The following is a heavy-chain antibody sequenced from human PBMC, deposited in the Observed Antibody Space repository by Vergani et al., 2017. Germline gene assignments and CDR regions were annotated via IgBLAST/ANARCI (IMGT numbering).Heavy chain of an antibody. CDR3: AGSYGDSYDD. J-gene: IGHJ4*02. CDR2: IYLSWST. Sequence: QLQLQESGSGLVKPSQTLSLTCAVSGGSISSGGYSWSWLRQPPGKGLGWIGYIYLSWSTYYNPSLKSRVTISVDRSKNQFSLKLCSVTAADTAVYYCAGSYGDSYDDWGQGTLVTVSS. V-gene: IGHV4-30-2*01. D-gene: IGHD4-17*01. CDR1: GGSISSGGYS.